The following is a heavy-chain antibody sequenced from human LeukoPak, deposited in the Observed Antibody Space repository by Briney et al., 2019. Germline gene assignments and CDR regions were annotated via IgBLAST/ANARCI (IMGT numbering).Heavy chain of an antibody. D-gene: IGHD3-16*01. CDR1: GYTLSGQW. J-gene: IGHJ4*01. CDR3: AYTSNLEY. V-gene: IGHV3-7*01. Sequence: AGTLTLTCAASGYTLSGQWTNWVRHAQAQGLELVANIKHDGSEKYYMDSVRGRITIARDDGKNSLSLQMNSVRDEDTALYYCAYTSNLEYWGQGTLVTVSS. CDR2: IKHDGSEK.